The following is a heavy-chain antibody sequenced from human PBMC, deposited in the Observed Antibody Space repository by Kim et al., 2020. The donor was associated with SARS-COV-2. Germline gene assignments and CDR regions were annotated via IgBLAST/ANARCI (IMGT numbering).Heavy chain of an antibody. CDR3: ASELRPSGYAFFYGMDV. CDR2: INSDGSST. Sequence: GGSLRLSCAASGFTFSSYWMHWVRQAPGKGLVWVSRINSDGSSTSYADSVKGRFTISRDNAKNTLYLQMNSLRAEDTAVYYCASELRPSGYAFFYGMDVWGQGTTVTVSS. CDR1: GFTFSSYW. V-gene: IGHV3-74*01. J-gene: IGHJ6*02. D-gene: IGHD5-12*01.